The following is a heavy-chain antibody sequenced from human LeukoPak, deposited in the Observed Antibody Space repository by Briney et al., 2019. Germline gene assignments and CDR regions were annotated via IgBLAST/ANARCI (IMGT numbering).Heavy chain of an antibody. Sequence: ASVKASCKASGYTFSSYGASWVRQAPGQGLEWMGWISAYNGNTNYAQKFQGRVTMTRDTSTSTVYMELSSLRSEDTAVYYCARGLVHGDNNWFDPWGQGTLVTVSS. CDR3: ARGLVHGDNNWFDP. CDR1: GYTFSSYG. V-gene: IGHV1-18*01. CDR2: ISAYNGNT. J-gene: IGHJ5*02. D-gene: IGHD4-17*01.